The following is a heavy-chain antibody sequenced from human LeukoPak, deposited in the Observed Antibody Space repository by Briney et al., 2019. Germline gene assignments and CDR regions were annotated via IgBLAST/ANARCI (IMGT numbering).Heavy chain of an antibody. V-gene: IGHV5-51*01. J-gene: IGHJ6*03. CDR3: ARHPGRDTAMVTSNYMDV. CDR2: IYPGNSDT. CDR1: GYSFTSYW. Sequence: GESLKISCKGSGYSFTSYWIGWVRQMPGKGLEWMGIIYPGNSDTRYSPSFQGQVTISADKSISTAYLQWSSLKASDTAMYYCARHPGRDTAMVTSNYMDVWGKGTTVTVSS. D-gene: IGHD5-18*01.